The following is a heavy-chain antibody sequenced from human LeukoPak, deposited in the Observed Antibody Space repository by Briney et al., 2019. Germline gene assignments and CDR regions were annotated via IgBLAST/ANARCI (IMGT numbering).Heavy chain of an antibody. Sequence: GGSLRLSCASSGFTFINYAMNWVRQDPGKGLEWVSTVSGYGGATYYADSVKGRFTISRDNSKSTLYLQMNSLRGEDTAIYYCAKGRGYSYGYPSDYWGQGTLVTVSS. CDR2: VSGYGGAT. V-gene: IGHV3-23*01. CDR3: AKGRGYSYGYPSDY. J-gene: IGHJ4*02. CDR1: GFTFINYA. D-gene: IGHD5-18*01.